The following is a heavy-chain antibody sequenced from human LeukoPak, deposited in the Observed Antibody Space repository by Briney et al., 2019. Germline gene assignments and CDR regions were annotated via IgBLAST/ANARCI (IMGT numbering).Heavy chain of an antibody. Sequence: PGGSLRLSCAASGFTFSSHAMSWARQAPGKGLEWVSDISGSGGSGGSTYYADSVKGRFTISRDNSKNTLYLLMNSLRAEDTAVYYCAKDQVRATGTSEWGQGTLVTVSS. CDR2: ISGSGGSGGST. J-gene: IGHJ4*02. CDR3: AKDQVRATGTSE. D-gene: IGHD6-13*01. CDR1: GFTFSSHA. V-gene: IGHV3-23*01.